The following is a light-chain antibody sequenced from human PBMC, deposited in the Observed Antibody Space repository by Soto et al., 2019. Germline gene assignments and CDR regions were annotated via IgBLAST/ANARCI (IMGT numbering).Light chain of an antibody. CDR1: QSISSSY. CDR2: GAS. CDR3: QQYGSSSWT. J-gene: IGKJ1*01. Sequence: EIVLTHSPVTPSFSPWGRSTLSFISSQSISSSYLAWYQQRPGQAPRLXIYGASSRATGIPDRFSGSGSGTEFTLTISRLEPEDFAVYYCQQYGSSSWTFGQGTKVDIK. V-gene: IGKV3-20*01.